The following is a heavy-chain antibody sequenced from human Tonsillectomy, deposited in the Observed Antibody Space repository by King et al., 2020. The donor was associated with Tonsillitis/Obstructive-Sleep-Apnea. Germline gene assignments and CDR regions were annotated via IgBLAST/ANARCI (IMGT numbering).Heavy chain of an antibody. V-gene: IGHV4-34*01. D-gene: IGHD1/OR15-1a*01. Sequence: VQLQQWGAGLLKPSETLSLTCAVYGGSFSGYYWSWIRQPPGKGLEWIGEINHSGSTNYNPSLKSRVTISVDTSKNQISLKLSSVTAADTAVYYCARESNWNNADYWGQGTLVTVSS. CDR3: ARESNWNNADY. J-gene: IGHJ4*02. CDR2: INHSGST. CDR1: GGSFSGYY.